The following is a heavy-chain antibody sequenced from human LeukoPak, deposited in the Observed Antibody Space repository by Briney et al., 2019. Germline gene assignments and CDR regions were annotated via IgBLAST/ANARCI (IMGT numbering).Heavy chain of an antibody. J-gene: IGHJ4*02. Sequence: SQTLSLTCAISGDSVSSNSAAWNWIRQSPSRGLEWLGRTYYRSKWYNDYAVSVKSRITTNPDTSKNQFSLQLSSVTPEDTAVYYCSRMDIVATNYFDYWGQGTLVTVSS. D-gene: IGHD5-12*01. CDR2: TYYRSKWYN. CDR3: SRMDIVATNYFDY. CDR1: GDSVSSNSAA. V-gene: IGHV6-1*01.